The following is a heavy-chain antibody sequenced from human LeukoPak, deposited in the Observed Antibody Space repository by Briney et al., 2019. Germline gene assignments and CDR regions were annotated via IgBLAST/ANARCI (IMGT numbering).Heavy chain of an antibody. D-gene: IGHD3-22*01. CDR1: GYTFTGYY. Sequence: ASVKVSCKASGYTFTGYYMHWVRQAPGQGLEWMGWINPNSGGTNYAQKFQGRVTMTRDTSISTAYMELSRLRSDDTAVYYCARLGYDSSGYYPGADAFDIWGQGTMVTVSS. CDR2: INPNSGGT. V-gene: IGHV1-2*02. CDR3: ARLGYDSSGYYPGADAFDI. J-gene: IGHJ3*02.